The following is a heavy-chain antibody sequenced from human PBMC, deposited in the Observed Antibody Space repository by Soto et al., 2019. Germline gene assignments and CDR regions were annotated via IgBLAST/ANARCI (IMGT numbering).Heavy chain of an antibody. CDR2: IYYSGST. CDR1: GGSISSGGYY. CDR3: ARSSLSTVTTVDY. V-gene: IGHV4-31*03. D-gene: IGHD4-17*01. J-gene: IGHJ4*02. Sequence: QVQLQESGPGLVKPSQTLSLTCTVSGGSISSGGYYWSWIRQHPGKGLEWIGYIYYSGSTYYNPAHKSRVTXSXDXXKNQCALKLSSVTAADTAVYYCARSSLSTVTTVDYWGQGTLVTVSS.